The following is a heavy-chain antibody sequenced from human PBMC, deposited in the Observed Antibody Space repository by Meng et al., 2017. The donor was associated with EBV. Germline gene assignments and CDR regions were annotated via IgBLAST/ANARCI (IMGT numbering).Heavy chain of an antibody. D-gene: IGHD3-16*02. V-gene: IGHV1-18*01. CDR2: ISAYNGNT. J-gene: IGHJ4*02. CDR1: GYTFTSYG. Sequence: VELVPAVTVVKKPVASVKVSCKASGYTFTSYGISWVRQAPGQGLEWMGWISAYNGNTNYAQKLQGRVTMTTDTSTSTAYMELRSLRSDDTAVYYCARVRTFGGVIPPDYWGQGTLVTVSS. CDR3: ARVRTFGGVIPPDY.